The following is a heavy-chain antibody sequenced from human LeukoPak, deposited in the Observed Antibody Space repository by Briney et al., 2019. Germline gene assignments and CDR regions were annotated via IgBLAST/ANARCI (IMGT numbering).Heavy chain of an antibody. CDR1: GFTFSNYA. Sequence: GGSLRLSCEASGFTFSNYAMSWVRQAPARGLEWVSSLRGDGDTFYADSVKGRFTLSRDNAKNSLYLQMNSPRAEDTAVYYCARLEYQLLFHWFDPWGQGTLVTVSS. J-gene: IGHJ5*02. CDR3: ARLEYQLLFHWFDP. CDR2: LRGDGDT. V-gene: IGHV3-23*01. D-gene: IGHD2-2*01.